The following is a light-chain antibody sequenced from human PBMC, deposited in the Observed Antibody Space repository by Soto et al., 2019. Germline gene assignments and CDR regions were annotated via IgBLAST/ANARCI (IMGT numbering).Light chain of an antibody. J-gene: IGLJ3*02. CDR1: SSNIGSEY. V-gene: IGLV1-47*01. Sequence: QSVLTQPPSASGTPGQRVTISCSGSSSNIGSEYVVWYQHLPGTAPKLHIYRNNQRPSGVPDRFAGSKSGTSASLAISGLRSEDEADYYCAARDDSLSGHWVFGGGTKLTVL. CDR3: AARDDSLSGHWV. CDR2: RNN.